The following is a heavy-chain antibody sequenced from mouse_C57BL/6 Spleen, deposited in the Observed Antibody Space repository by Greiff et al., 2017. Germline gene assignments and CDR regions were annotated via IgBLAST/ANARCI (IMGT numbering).Heavy chain of an antibody. Sequence: VQLQQSGAELVKPGASVKISCKASGYAFSSYWMNWVQQRPGKGLEWIGQIYPGDGDTNYNGKFKGKATLTADKSSSTAYMQLSSLTSEDAAVYFCARFYVYVYCDLDDWGQGTSVTVSS. CDR3: ARFYVYVYCDLDD. CDR1: GYAFSSYW. CDR2: IYPGDGDT. J-gene: IGHJ4*01. V-gene: IGHV1-80*01. D-gene: IGHD2-2*01.